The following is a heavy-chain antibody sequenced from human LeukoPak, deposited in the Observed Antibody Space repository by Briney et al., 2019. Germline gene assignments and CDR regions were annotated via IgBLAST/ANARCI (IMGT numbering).Heavy chain of an antibody. CDR1: GYTFTSYD. Sequence: ASVKVSCKASGYTFTSYDINWVRQATGQGLEWMGWMNPNSGNTGYAQKFQGRVTMTRNTSISTAYMELSSLRSEDTAVYYCATDLFGGFMGATVGWFDPWGQGTLVTVSS. J-gene: IGHJ5*02. CDR2: MNPNSGNT. V-gene: IGHV1-8*01. D-gene: IGHD1-26*01. CDR3: ATDLFGGFMGATVGWFDP.